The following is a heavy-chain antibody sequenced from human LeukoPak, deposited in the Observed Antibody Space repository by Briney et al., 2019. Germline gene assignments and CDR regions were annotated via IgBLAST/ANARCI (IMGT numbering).Heavy chain of an antibody. D-gene: IGHD3-3*01. CDR3: ARGRFLDWFDP. V-gene: IGHV4-38-2*02. CDR2: IHHSERA. CDR1: GYSISSNYY. Sequence: KPSETLSLTCTVSGYSISSNYYWGWIRQPPGKGLEWIGSIHHSERAYYNPSLKSRVTISVDTSKNQFSLKLSSVTAADTAVYYCARGRFLDWFDPWGQGTLVTVSS. J-gene: IGHJ5*02.